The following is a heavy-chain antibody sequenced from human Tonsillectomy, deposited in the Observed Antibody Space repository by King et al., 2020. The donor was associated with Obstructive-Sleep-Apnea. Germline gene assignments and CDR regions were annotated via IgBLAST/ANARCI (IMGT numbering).Heavy chain of an antibody. CDR3: ASGGIAAAEY. D-gene: IGHD6-13*01. J-gene: IGHJ4*02. CDR2: INSDGSST. Sequence: VQLVESGGGLVQPGGSLRLSCAASGFTFSSYWMHWVRQAPGKGLVWVSRINSDGSSTSYADSVKGRFTISIDNAKNTLYLQMNSLRAEDTAVYYYASGGIAAAEYWGQGTLVTVSS. V-gene: IGHV3-74*01. CDR1: GFTFSSYW.